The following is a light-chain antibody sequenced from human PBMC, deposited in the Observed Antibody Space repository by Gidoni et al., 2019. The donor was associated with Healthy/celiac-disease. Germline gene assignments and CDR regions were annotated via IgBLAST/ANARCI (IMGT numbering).Light chain of an antibody. V-gene: IGLV3-1*01. J-gene: IGLJ2*01. CDR3: QAWDSSHVV. CDR2: QDS. Sequence: SDELTQPPSVSVSPGQTASITCSGDKLGDKYACWYQQKPGQSPVLVIYQDSKRPSGIPERFSGSNSGNTATLTISGSQAMDEADYYCQAWDSSHVVVGGGTKLTVL. CDR1: KLGDKY.